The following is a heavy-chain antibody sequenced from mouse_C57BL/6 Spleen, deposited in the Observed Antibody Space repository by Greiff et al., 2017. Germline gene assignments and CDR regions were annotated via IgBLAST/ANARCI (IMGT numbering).Heavy chain of an antibody. V-gene: IGHV14-4*01. D-gene: IGHD1-1*01. CDR3: TTGITTVVAGDY. CDR2: IDPENGDT. Sequence: EVKLQQSGAELVRPGASVKLSCTASGFNIKDDYMHWVKQRPEQGLEWIGWIDPENGDTEYASKFQGKATITADTSSNTAYLQLSSLTSEDTAVYYCTTGITTVVAGDYWGQGTTLTVSS. CDR1: GFNIKDDY. J-gene: IGHJ2*01.